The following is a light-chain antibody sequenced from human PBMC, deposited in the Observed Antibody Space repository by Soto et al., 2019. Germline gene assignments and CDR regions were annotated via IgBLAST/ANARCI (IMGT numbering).Light chain of an antibody. Sequence: EIVLTQSPGSLSLSPGERATLSCRASQRVSSIYLAWYQQKPGQAPRLLIYGASSRATGIPDRFSGSGSGTDFTLTISSLEPEDFAVYYCQQFGSSPTFGQGTKVETK. CDR1: QRVSSIY. V-gene: IGKV3-20*01. CDR3: QQFGSSPT. J-gene: IGKJ1*01. CDR2: GAS.